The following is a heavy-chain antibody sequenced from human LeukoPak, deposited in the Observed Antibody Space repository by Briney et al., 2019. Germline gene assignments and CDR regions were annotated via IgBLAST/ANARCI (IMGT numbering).Heavy chain of an antibody. D-gene: IGHD2-15*01. Sequence: GESLKISCKGSGYIFISHWIGWVRQMPGKGLEWIGVVYPGDSEARYSPSFQGQVTISADKSISTAYLQWSSLKASDTAMYYCARLISSGGLSYFDYWGQGTLVTVSS. CDR3: ARLISSGGLSYFDY. CDR2: VYPGDSEA. V-gene: IGHV5-51*01. J-gene: IGHJ4*02. CDR1: GYIFISHW.